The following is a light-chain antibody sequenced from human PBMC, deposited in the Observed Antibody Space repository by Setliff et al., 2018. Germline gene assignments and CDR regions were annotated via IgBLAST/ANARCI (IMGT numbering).Light chain of an antibody. Sequence: DIQMTQSPSSLSASVGDRVTISCRASQTISDNLNWYQQXXGEAPKLXXXXXXXXXXXXXXXFSGSXXXXDFTLTISSLQPEDFATYYCQQSYTSCTFGQGTRLEIK. CDR3: QQSYTSCT. J-gene: IGKJ5*01. CDR1: QTISDN. CDR2: XXX. V-gene: IGKV1-39*01.